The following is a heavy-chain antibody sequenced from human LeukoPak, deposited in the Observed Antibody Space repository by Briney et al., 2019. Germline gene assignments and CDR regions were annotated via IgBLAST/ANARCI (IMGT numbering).Heavy chain of an antibody. CDR1: GFTFSSYA. J-gene: IGHJ4*02. CDR3: ARALYYYDSSGYYPFGY. V-gene: IGHV3-23*01. CDR2: ISGSGGNT. D-gene: IGHD3-22*01. Sequence: PGGSLRLSCAASGFTFSSYAMSWVRQAPGKGLEWVSAISGSGGNTYYADFVKGRFTISRDNSKDTLYLQMNSLRAEDTAVYYCARALYYYDSSGYYPFGYWGQGTLVTVSS.